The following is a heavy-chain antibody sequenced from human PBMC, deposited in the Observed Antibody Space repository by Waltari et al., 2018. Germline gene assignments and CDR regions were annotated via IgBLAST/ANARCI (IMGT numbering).Heavy chain of an antibody. CDR3: ASRFTTVTTGEDY. Sequence: QVQLQESGPGLVKPSETLSLTCAVSGYSISSGYYWGWIRQPPGKGLEWIGSIYHSGGTYYNPSIKSRVTISVDTSKNQFSLKLSSVTAADTAVYYCASRFTTVTTGEDYWGQGTLVTVSS. D-gene: IGHD4-17*01. CDR1: GYSISSGYY. V-gene: IGHV4-38-2*01. CDR2: IYHSGGT. J-gene: IGHJ4*02.